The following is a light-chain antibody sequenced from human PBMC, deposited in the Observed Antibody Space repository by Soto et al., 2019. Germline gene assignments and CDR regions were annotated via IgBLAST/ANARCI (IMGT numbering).Light chain of an antibody. CDR3: QVYNNLPCR. CDR1: QGLRTN. J-gene: IGKJ4*02. CDR2: GAS. Sequence: TQSPANLSVSPRDRPPLPCRASQGLRTNLAWYQQRPGQVPRLLIYGASTRAAGMSARFSGSGSGTEFTLTISSLQSEDFAVYYCQVYNNLPCRFGAGTKVDI. V-gene: IGKV3-15*01.